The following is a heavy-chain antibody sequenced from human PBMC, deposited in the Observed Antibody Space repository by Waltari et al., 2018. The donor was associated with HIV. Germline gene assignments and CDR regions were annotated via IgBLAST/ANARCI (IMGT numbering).Heavy chain of an antibody. V-gene: IGHV1-3*04. J-gene: IGHJ6*02. D-gene: IGHD2-15*01. Sequence: QVLLVQSGAEVKKPGASVRVSCKTSGSNFITYAINWLRQAPGQRLEWMGCITTAKGTTKCPQTLQGRSTITKDTYRTTAPIELSMLSSEPTAIDDCAIERTLVGASPYYRLDVWGQGTTVTVSS. CDR1: GSNFITYA. CDR2: ITTAKGTT. CDR3: AIERTLVGASPYYRLDV.